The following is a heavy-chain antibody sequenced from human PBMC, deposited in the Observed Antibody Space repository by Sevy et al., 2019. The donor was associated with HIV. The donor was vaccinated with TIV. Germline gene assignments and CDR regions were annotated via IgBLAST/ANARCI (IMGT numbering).Heavy chain of an antibody. D-gene: IGHD6-13*01. Sequence: SETLSLTCTISGDTMVSSDHYWGWIRQTPGKGLEWIGSIYYNGHTYSNPSLKSRLTISIDTSKNQFSLNLNSVTAADTGIYFCAREAGGYDYDYGMDVWGQGSTVTVSS. CDR3: AREAGGYDYDYGMDV. CDR2: IYYNGHT. J-gene: IGHJ6*02. CDR1: GDTMVSSDHY. V-gene: IGHV4-39*02.